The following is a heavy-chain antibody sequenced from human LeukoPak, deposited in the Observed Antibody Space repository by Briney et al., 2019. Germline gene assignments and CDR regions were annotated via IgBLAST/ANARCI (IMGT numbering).Heavy chain of an antibody. J-gene: IGHJ4*02. V-gene: IGHV3-9*01. Sequence: SLRLSCAASGFTFDDYAMHWVRQAPGKGLEWVSGIGWNSGGIVYADSVKGRFTISRDNAKNTLYLHMSSLRGEDTAIYYCTENTWGRGTRVTVSS. CDR2: IGWNSGGI. CDR3: TENT. CDR1: GFTFDDYA.